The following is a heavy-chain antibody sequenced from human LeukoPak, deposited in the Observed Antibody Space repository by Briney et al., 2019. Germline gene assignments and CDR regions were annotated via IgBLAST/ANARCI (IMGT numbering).Heavy chain of an antibody. V-gene: IGHV1-69*13. CDR2: IIPIFGTA. Sequence: SVKVSCKASGGTFSSYAISWVRQAPGQGLEWMGGIIPIFGTANYAQKFQGRVTITADESTSTAYMELSSLRSEDTAVYYCARDQGRITMIGYYYYGMDVWGQGTTVTVSS. D-gene: IGHD3-22*01. J-gene: IGHJ6*02. CDR3: ARDQGRITMIGYYYYGMDV. CDR1: GGTFSSYA.